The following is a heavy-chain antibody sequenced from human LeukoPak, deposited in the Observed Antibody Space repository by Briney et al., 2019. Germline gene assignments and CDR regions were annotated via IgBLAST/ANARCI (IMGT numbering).Heavy chain of an antibody. Sequence: SETLSLTCTVSGYSISSGYYWGWIRQPPGKGLEWIGSIYHSGSTYYNPSLKSRVTISVDTSKNQFSLKLSSVTAADTAVYYCARGDYGDYGFDPWGQGILVTVSS. D-gene: IGHD4-17*01. CDR1: GYSISSGYY. J-gene: IGHJ5*02. CDR3: ARGDYGDYGFDP. V-gene: IGHV4-38-2*02. CDR2: IYHSGST.